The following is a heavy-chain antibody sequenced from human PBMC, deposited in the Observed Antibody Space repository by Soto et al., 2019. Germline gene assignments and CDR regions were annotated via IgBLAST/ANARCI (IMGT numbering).Heavy chain of an antibody. D-gene: IGHD3-10*01. J-gene: IGHJ4*02. Sequence: QITLKESGPTLVKPTQTLTLTCTFSGFSLSTSGVGVGWIRQPPGKALEWLALIYWDDDKRYCPSLKSRLPNTKDTDKNQVLLTMTNQDPVDTATYYGSHRTGWGWFGESQLNTFDYWGQGTLVTVSS. CDR3: SHRTGWGWFGESQLNTFDY. V-gene: IGHV2-5*02. CDR1: GFSLSTSGVG. CDR2: IYWDDDK.